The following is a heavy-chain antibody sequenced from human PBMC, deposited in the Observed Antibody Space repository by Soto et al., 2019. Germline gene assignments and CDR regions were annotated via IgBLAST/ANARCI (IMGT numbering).Heavy chain of an antibody. D-gene: IGHD2-21*01. V-gene: IGHV3-15*01. CDR2: IKRKIAGGTT. Sequence: EVQLVESGGGLVKPGGSLRLSCAASGFTFSNGWMSWVRQAPGKGLEWVGRIKRKIAGGTTDYSASVKGRFTISRDDSRDTMYLQMNRLRAEDTDVYSCSTDSTQTFCDGGPCYSVQTTSHDSWGQGTLVTVSS. CDR1: GFTFSNGW. J-gene: IGHJ4*02. CDR3: STDSTQTFCDGGPCYSVQTTSHDS.